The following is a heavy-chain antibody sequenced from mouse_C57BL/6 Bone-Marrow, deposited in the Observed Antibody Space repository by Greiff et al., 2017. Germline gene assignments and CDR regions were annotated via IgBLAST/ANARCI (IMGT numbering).Heavy chain of an antibody. Sequence: EVQVVESGGGLVKPGGSLKLSCAASGFTFSSYAMSWVRQTPEKRLEWVATISDGGSYTYYPDNVKGRFTISRDNAKNNLYLQMSHLKSEDTAMYYCARDRVVAPSYWYFDVWGTGTTVTVSS. J-gene: IGHJ1*03. CDR1: GFTFSSYA. D-gene: IGHD1-1*01. CDR2: ISDGGSYT. V-gene: IGHV5-4*01. CDR3: ARDRVVAPSYWYFDV.